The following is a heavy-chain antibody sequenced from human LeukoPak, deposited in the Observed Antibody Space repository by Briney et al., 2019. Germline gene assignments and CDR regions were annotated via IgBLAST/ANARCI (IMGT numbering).Heavy chain of an antibody. CDR2: IRYDGSNK. Sequence: GGSLRLSCAASGFTFSSYGMHWVRQAPGKGLEWVAFIRYDGSNKYYADSVKGRFTISRDNSKNTLYLQMNSLRAEDTAVYYCAKDDRSVLWFGELLSRGYWGQGTLVTVSS. D-gene: IGHD3-10*01. J-gene: IGHJ4*02. CDR3: AKDDRSVLWFGELLSRGY. V-gene: IGHV3-30*02. CDR1: GFTFSSYG.